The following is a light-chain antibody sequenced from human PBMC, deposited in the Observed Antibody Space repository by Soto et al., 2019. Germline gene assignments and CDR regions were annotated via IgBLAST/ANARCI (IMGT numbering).Light chain of an antibody. CDR2: DAS. CDR1: QSVSSSS. Sequence: VFAQAPGTLSFPPGERATLSCRARQSVSSSSLAWYQQKPGQAPRLLIYDASNRATGIPARFSGGGSGTDFTLTIDNLEPEDFAIYYCQQRSNWPPITFGQGTRLEIK. J-gene: IGKJ5*01. V-gene: IGKV3-11*01. CDR3: QQRSNWPPIT.